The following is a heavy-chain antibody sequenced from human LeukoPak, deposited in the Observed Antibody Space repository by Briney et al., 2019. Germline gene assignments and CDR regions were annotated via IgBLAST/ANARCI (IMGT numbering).Heavy chain of an antibody. Sequence: GGSLRLSCVASGFIFSSYGMHWVRQAPGKGLEWVAAISHDGSIKDYADSVKGRFTISRDNSKNTLYLQMNSLRAEDTAVYYCARGGYSGSYYGMDVWGQGTTVTVSS. V-gene: IGHV3-30*03. CDR1: GFIFSSYG. CDR2: ISHDGSIK. CDR3: ARGGYSGSYYGMDV. J-gene: IGHJ6*02. D-gene: IGHD1-26*01.